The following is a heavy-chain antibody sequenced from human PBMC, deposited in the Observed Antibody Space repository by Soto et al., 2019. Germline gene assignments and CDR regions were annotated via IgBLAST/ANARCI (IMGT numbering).Heavy chain of an antibody. CDR1: GFSLRTSGVG. D-gene: IGHD1-7*01. CDR2: IYWDDEK. CDR3: AHRLVRSELYGLDV. Sequence: QITLKESGPTLVKPTETLTLTCTFSGFSLRTSGVGVGWIRQPPGKALEWLAFIYWDDEKRYSPSLKSRLTITKDTSKNQVVLIMINIVTVNTATYYYAHRLVRSELYGLDVWGQGTTVIVSS. V-gene: IGHV2-5*02. J-gene: IGHJ6*02.